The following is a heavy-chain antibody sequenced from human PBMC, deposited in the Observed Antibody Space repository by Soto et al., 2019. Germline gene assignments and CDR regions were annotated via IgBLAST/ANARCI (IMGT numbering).Heavy chain of an antibody. CDR1: GGSFSGHS. J-gene: IGHJ5*01. D-gene: IGHD3-22*01. Sequence: KPSETLSLTCAVYGGSFSGHSCTWIRQSPGKGLEWIGDINHSGRVNYSPSLKSRVTISLDTSKNQFSLTLSAVTAADTAMYYCSTRAYDTNGYYRFDPWGQGTLVTVSS. CDR3: STRAYDTNGYYRFDP. V-gene: IGHV4-34*01. CDR2: INHSGRV.